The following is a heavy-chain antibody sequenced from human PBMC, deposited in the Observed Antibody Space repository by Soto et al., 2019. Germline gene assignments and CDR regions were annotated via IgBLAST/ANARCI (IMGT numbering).Heavy chain of an antibody. Sequence: QVQLVQSGAEVKRPGSSVKVSCEASGGTFSSLGFTWVRQAPGQGLEWMGGIIPISGRTTFARKFLGRVTITADESTRTTYMELTALTSDDTAIYYCATRGTQGRWLEFADYWGQGTLVTVSS. CDR2: IIPISGRT. J-gene: IGHJ4*02. V-gene: IGHV1-69*01. CDR1: GGTFSSLG. D-gene: IGHD5-12*01. CDR3: ATRGTQGRWLEFADY.